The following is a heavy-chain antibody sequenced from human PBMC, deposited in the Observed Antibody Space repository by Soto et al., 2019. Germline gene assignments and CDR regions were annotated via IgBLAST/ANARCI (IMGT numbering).Heavy chain of an antibody. CDR1: GFTFSSYA. CDR3: ARAQGLRSGWSSPFGY. Sequence: QVQLVESGGGVVQPGRSLRLSCAASGFTFSSYAMHWVRQAPGKGLEWVAVISYDGSNKYYADSVKGRFTISRDNSKNTLYLQMNSLRAEDTAVYYCARAQGLRSGWSSPFGYWGQGTLVTVSS. V-gene: IGHV3-30-3*01. D-gene: IGHD6-13*01. J-gene: IGHJ4*02. CDR2: ISYDGSNK.